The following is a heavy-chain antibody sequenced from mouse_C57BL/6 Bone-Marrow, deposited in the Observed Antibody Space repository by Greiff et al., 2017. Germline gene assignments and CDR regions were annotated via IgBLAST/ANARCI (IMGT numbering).Heavy chain of an antibody. V-gene: IGHV1-50*01. CDR1: GYTFTSYW. J-gene: IGHJ3*01. CDR3: ARDGYYPAWFAY. D-gene: IGHD2-3*01. Sequence: VQLQQPGAELVKPGASVKLSCKASGYTFTSYWMQWVKQRPGQGLEWIGEIDPSDSYTNYNQKFKGKATLTVDTSSSTAYMQLSSLTSEDSAVYYCARDGYYPAWFAYWGQETLVTVSA. CDR2: IDPSDSYT.